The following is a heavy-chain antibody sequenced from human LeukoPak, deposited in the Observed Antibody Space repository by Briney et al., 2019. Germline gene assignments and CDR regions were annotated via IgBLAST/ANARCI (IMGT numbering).Heavy chain of an antibody. Sequence: SETLSLTCAVSGGSISSGSYYWNWIRQPAGRGLEWIGRFYISGSTNYNPSLKSRVTISADTSKNQFSLKLSSVTAADTAVYYCARDARLHYYFDYWGQGTLVTVSS. J-gene: IGHJ4*02. CDR2: FYISGST. CDR3: ARDARLHYYFDY. CDR1: GGSISSGSYY. D-gene: IGHD6-25*01. V-gene: IGHV4-61*02.